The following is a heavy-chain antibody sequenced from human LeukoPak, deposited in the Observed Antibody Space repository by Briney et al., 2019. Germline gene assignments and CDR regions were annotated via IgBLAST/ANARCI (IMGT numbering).Heavy chain of an antibody. J-gene: IGHJ4*02. CDR3: ARDYKYAFDN. Sequence: PGGSLRLSCAASGFTLSDYSMTWVRQAPGKGLEWISYIGIDSGNTNYADSVKGRFTISGDKAKNSLYLQMNSLRVEDTAVYYCARDYKYAFDNWGQGTLVTVSS. CDR1: GFTLSDYS. CDR2: IGIDSGNT. D-gene: IGHD5-24*01. V-gene: IGHV3-48*01.